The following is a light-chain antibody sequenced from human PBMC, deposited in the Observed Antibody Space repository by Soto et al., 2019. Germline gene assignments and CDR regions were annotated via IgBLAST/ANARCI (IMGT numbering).Light chain of an antibody. V-gene: IGLV2-14*01. CDR3: SSYASSSTI. CDR1: SSDIGSYNY. CDR2: EVS. J-gene: IGLJ2*01. Sequence: QYALTQPASVSGSPGQSITISCTGTSSDIGSYNYVSWYQQHPGKAPKLIIYEVSNRPSGVSNRFSGSKSGNTASLTISGLQAEDEADYYCSSYASSSTIFAGGTKLTVL.